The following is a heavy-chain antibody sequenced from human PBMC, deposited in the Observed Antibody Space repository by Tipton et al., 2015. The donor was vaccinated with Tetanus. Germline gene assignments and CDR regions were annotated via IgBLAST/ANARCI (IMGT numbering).Heavy chain of an antibody. V-gene: IGHV4-31*03. Sequence: TLSLTCTVSGDSISSGDFYWSWIRQHPGKGLEWIGYIYFTGTTYYNPSLESRLTISIDTSKNQFSLELTSVTAADTAVYYCAGVTAQRPELYFDHWGQGTLVTVSS. CDR2: IYFTGTT. CDR3: AGVTAQRPELYFDH. J-gene: IGHJ4*02. CDR1: GDSISSGDFY. D-gene: IGHD6-13*01.